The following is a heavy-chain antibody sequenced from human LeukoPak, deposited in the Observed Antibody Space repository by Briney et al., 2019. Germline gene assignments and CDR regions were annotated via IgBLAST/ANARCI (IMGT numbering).Heavy chain of an antibody. Sequence: PSETLSLTCAVSGYSISSVYYWGWIRQPPGKGLEWIGSIYHSGSTYYNPSLKSRVTISVDTSKNQFSLKLSSVTAADTAVYYCAGVIITYYFDYWGQGTLVTVSS. CDR3: AGVIITYYFDY. J-gene: IGHJ4*02. CDR1: GYSISSVYY. CDR2: IYHSGST. D-gene: IGHD3-10*01. V-gene: IGHV4-38-2*01.